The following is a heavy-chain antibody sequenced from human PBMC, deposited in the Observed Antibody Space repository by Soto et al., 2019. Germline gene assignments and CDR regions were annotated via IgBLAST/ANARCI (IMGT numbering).Heavy chain of an antibody. CDR1: GYSFTSYW. CDR2: IYPGDSDT. J-gene: IGHJ4*02. V-gene: IGHV5-51*01. D-gene: IGHD2-2*01. CDR3: ARHQDIVVVPAAIDY. Sequence: GESLKISCKGSGYSFTSYWIGWVRQMPGKGLEWMGIIYPGDSDTRYSPSFQGQVTISADKSISTAYLQWSSLKVSDTAMYYCARHQDIVVVPAAIDYWGQGTLVTVSS.